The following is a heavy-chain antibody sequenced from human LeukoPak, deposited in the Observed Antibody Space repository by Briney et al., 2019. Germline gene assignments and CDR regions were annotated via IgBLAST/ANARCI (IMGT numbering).Heavy chain of an antibody. CDR1: GGSISSYY. V-gene: IGHV4-4*07. CDR2: IYTSGST. J-gene: IGHJ5*02. D-gene: IGHD6-13*01. Sequence: PSETLSLTCTVSGGSISSYYWSWIRQPAGKGLEWLGRIYTSGSTNYNPSLKSRVTMSVDTSKNQFSLKLSSVTAADTAVYYCARGRIRFVFGSRYWFDPWGQGTLVTVSS. CDR3: ARGRIRFVFGSRYWFDP.